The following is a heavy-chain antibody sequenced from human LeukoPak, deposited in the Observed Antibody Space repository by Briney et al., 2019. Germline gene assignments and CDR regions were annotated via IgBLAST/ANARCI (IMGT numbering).Heavy chain of an antibody. Sequence: PSETLSLTCTVSGGSISSSSYYWGWIRQPPGKGLEWIGSIYYSGSTYYNPSLKSRVTISVDTSKNQFSLKLSSVTAADTAVYYCARHLNGDFWSGYYTQDFDYWGQGTLVTVSS. V-gene: IGHV4-39*01. CDR1: GGSISSSSYY. D-gene: IGHD3-3*01. CDR3: ARHLNGDFWSGYYTQDFDY. CDR2: IYYSGST. J-gene: IGHJ4*02.